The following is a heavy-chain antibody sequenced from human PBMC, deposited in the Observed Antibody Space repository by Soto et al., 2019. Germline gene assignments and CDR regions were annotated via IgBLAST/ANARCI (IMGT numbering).Heavy chain of an antibody. CDR2: ISWDGGST. CDR3: AKDNALWDYDSSGYSISHGMDV. CDR1: GFTFDDYT. D-gene: IGHD3-22*01. V-gene: IGHV3-43*01. J-gene: IGHJ6*02. Sequence: PGGSLRLSCAASGFTFDDYTMHWVRQAPGKGLEWVSLISWDGGSTYYADSVKGRFTISRDNSKNSLYLQMNSLRTEDTASYYCAKDNALWDYDSSGYSISHGMDVWGQGTTVTVSS.